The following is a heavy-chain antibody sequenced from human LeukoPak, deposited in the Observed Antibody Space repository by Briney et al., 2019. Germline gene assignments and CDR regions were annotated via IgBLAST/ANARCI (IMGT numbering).Heavy chain of an antibody. J-gene: IGHJ4*02. Sequence: SETLSLTCAVSGYSISSGYYWGWIRQPPGKGLEWIGSIYHSGSTYYNPSLKSRVTISVDTSKNQFSLKLSSVTAADTAVYYCARRLTGDGFDYWGQGTLVTVSS. CDR2: IYHSGST. D-gene: IGHD7-27*01. V-gene: IGHV4-38-2*01. CDR1: GYSISSGYY. CDR3: ARRLTGDGFDY.